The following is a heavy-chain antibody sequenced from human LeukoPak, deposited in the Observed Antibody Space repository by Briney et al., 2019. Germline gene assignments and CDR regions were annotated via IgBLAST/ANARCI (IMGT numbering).Heavy chain of an antibody. J-gene: IGHJ4*02. CDR3: ARTRITMVRGVIKVIDY. CDR1: GGSISSYF. D-gene: IGHD3-10*01. V-gene: IGHV4-59*12. CDR2: IYYSGST. Sequence: SETLSLTCTFSGGSISSYFWSWIRQPPGKGLEWIGYIYYSGSTNYNPSLKSRVTMSVDTSKNQFSLKLSSVTAADTAVYYCARTRITMVRGVIKVIDYWGQGTLVTVSS.